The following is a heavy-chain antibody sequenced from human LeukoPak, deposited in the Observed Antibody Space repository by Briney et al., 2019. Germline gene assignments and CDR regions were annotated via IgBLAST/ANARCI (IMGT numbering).Heavy chain of an antibody. CDR1: GGSISSGGYY. J-gene: IGHJ6*02. Sequence: SETLSLTCTVSGGSISSGGYYWSWIRQHPGKGLEWIGYIYYSGSTYYIPFLKSRVTISVDTSKNQFSLKLSSVTAADTAVYYCARLPSSGDGSAYSMDVWGQGTTVTVSS. CDR2: IYYSGST. D-gene: IGHD2-21*01. V-gene: IGHV4-31*03. CDR3: ARLPSSGDGSAYSMDV.